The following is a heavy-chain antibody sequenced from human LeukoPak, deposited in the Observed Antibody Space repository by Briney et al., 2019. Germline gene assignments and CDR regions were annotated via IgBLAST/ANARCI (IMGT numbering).Heavy chain of an antibody. Sequence: PGGSLRLSCAASGFTFSSYGMHWVRQAPGKGLEWVAVISYDGSNKYYADSVKGRFTISRDNSKNTLYLRMNSLRAEDTAVYYCAKDSRSAAVYYYYGMDVWGKGTTVTVSS. CDR3: AKDSRSAAVYYYYGMDV. V-gene: IGHV3-30*18. CDR1: GFTFSSYG. D-gene: IGHD2-2*01. CDR2: ISYDGSNK. J-gene: IGHJ6*04.